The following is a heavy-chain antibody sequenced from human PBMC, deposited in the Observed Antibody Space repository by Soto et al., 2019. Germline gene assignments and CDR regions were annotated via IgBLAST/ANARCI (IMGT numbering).Heavy chain of an antibody. CDR2: ISGSGGVT. CDR1: GFTFSSYA. V-gene: IGHV3-23*01. J-gene: IGHJ4*02. D-gene: IGHD2-2*01. CDR3: AKNFRDCSCTSCYSTAH. Sequence: VRSLRVSCEASGFTFSSYAMSWVRQAPGKGLEWVSVISGSGGVTHYADPVKGRFTISRDNSKNTLYMQMNSLRAEDTAVYYCAKNFRDCSCTSCYSTAHWGQGTLVTVSS.